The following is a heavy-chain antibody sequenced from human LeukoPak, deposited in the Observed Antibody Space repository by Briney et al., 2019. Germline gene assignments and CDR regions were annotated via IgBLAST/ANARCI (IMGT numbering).Heavy chain of an antibody. Sequence: PGGSLRLSCAASGFTFSSYGMHWVRQAPGRGLEWVAVISYDGSNKYYAASVKGRFTISRDNSKNTLYLQMNSLRAEDTAVYYCAKDPDSSGWYYFDYWGQGTLVTVSS. CDR2: ISYDGSNK. J-gene: IGHJ4*02. D-gene: IGHD6-19*01. CDR3: AKDPDSSGWYYFDY. CDR1: GFTFSSYG. V-gene: IGHV3-30*18.